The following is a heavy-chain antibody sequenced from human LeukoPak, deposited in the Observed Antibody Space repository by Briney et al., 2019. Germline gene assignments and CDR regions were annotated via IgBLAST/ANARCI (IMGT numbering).Heavy chain of an antibody. CDR1: GGSFSGYY. J-gene: IGHJ6*04. CDR2: INHSGST. D-gene: IGHD3-10*01. CDR3: ARGSGKYGMDV. V-gene: IGHV4-34*01. Sequence: SETLSLTCAVYGGSFSGYYWSWIRQPPGKGLEWIGEINHSGSTNYNPSLKSRVTISVDTSKNQFSLKLSSVTAADTAVYYCARGSGKYGMDVWGKGITVTVSS.